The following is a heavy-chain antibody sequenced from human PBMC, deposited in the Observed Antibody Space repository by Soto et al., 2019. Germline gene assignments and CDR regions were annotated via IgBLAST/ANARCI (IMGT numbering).Heavy chain of an antibody. CDR2: INAGNGNT. D-gene: IGHD6-19*01. CDR1: GFTFSKYG. V-gene: IGHV1-3*01. J-gene: IGHJ4*01. Sequence: ASVKGSCKGPGFTFSKYGLHWVRHAPGQRLEWMGWINAGNGNTRYLEKLQGRVTIIRDTSASTVYMELSSLRSEDTAVYYCARDYADIAVAGIPLLAHWGQGTLVTVS. CDR3: ARDYADIAVAGIPLLAH.